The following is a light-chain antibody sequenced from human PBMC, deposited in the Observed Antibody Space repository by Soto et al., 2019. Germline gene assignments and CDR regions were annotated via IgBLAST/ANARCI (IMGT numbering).Light chain of an antibody. V-gene: IGKV1-9*01. CDR3: QQLMSYPIT. Sequence: ILVTQSPASLSASVGDRVRITCRASQGIDTSLAWYQQKPGKAPKLLIYAASNFQSGVPSRFSGSGSGTEFTLTINSLQPEDFATYYCQQLMSYPITFGQGTRLEIK. J-gene: IGKJ5*01. CDR2: AAS. CDR1: QGIDTS.